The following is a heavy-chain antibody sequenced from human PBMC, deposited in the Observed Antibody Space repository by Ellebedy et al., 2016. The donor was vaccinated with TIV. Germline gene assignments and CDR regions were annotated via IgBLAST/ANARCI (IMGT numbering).Heavy chain of an antibody. CDR3: ASGIYPRYSY. J-gene: IGHJ4*02. V-gene: IGHV3-72*01. CDR2: SRSKADSYTT. D-gene: IGHD1-26*01. Sequence: GESLKISXEASGFTFSDHHMDWVRQAPGKGLEWVGRSRSKADSYTTYYAASVKGRFTISRDDSKNSLYLQMNSLKTEDTAVYYCASGIYPRYSYWGQGTLITVSS. CDR1: GFTFSDHH.